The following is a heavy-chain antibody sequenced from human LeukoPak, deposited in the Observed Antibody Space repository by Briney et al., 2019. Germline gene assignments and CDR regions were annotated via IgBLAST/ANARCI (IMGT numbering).Heavy chain of an antibody. CDR2: ISSSGSTI. CDR1: GFTFSGYE. CDR3: ARDLRASIAARPAY. Sequence: GGSLRLSCAASGFTFSGYEMNWVRQAPGKGLEWVSHISSSGSTIYYADSVKGWFTISRDNDKNSLYLQMNSLRAEDTAVYYCARDLRASIAARPAYWGQGTLVTVSS. V-gene: IGHV3-48*03. J-gene: IGHJ4*02. D-gene: IGHD6-6*01.